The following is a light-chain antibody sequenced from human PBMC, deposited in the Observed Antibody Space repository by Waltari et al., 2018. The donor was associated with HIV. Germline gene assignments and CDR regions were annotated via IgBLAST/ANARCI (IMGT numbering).Light chain of an antibody. CDR3: SSAADNIGV. V-gene: IGLV3-27*01. J-gene: IGLJ3*02. CDR2: KDG. CDR1: VVAENY. Sequence: SYELTQPSSVSVSPGQTARLTCTGDVVAENYARWFQQKPGQAPGLVIYKDGERPSGIPGGFPAPSPGTTVTLTISGPQVGDGADYSVSSAADNIGVFGGGTKRPVL.